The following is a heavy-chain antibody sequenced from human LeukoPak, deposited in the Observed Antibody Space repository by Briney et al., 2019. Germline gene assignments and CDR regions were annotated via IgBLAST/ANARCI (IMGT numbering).Heavy chain of an antibody. V-gene: IGHV4-31*03. J-gene: IGHJ6*02. Sequence: SETLSLTCTVSGGSISSGGYYWSWIRQHPGKGLEWIGYIYYSGSTYYNPSLKSRVTISVDTSKNQFSLKLSSVTAADTAVYYCARDNAHNDFWSGYYYYGMDVWGQGTTVTVSS. CDR2: IYYSGST. D-gene: IGHD3-3*01. CDR3: ARDNAHNDFWSGYYYYGMDV. CDR1: GGSISSGGYY.